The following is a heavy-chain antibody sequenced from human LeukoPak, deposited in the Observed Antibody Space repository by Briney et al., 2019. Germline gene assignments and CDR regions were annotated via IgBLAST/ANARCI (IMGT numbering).Heavy chain of an antibody. CDR1: GGSIGSHY. D-gene: IGHD6-13*01. J-gene: IGHJ4*02. V-gene: IGHV4-39*07. CDR2: IYYSGTT. Sequence: SETLSLTCTVSGGSIGSHYWAWTRQPPGTGLEWIGSIYYSGTTYYNPSLKSRVTISVDTSKNQFSLKLSSVTAADTAVYYCARLVTAAYFDYWGQGTLVTVSS. CDR3: ARLVTAAYFDY.